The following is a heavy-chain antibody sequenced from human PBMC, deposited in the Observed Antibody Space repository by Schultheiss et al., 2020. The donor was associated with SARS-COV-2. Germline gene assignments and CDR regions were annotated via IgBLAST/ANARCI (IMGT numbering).Heavy chain of an antibody. CDR2: ISYDGSNK. CDR1: GFTFSSYD. CDR3: ARMTTAAFDI. J-gene: IGHJ3*02. D-gene: IGHD4-17*01. Sequence: GGSLRLSCAASGFTFSSYDMHWVRQATGKGLEWVAVISYDGSNKYYADSVKGRFTISRDNSKNTLYLQMNSLRAEDTAVYYCARMTTAAFDIWGQGTMVTVSS. V-gene: IGHV3-30*03.